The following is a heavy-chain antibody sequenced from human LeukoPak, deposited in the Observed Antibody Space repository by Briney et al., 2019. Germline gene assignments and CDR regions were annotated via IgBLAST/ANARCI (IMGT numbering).Heavy chain of an antibody. D-gene: IGHD2-15*01. CDR1: GFTFSSYS. Sequence: GGSLRLSCAASGFTFSSYSMNWVRQAPGKGLEWVSSISSSSSYIYYADSVKGRFTISRDNAKNSLYLQMNSLRAEDTAVYYCARDSLGDCSGGSCYFFDYWGQGTLVTVSS. CDR2: ISSSSSYI. V-gene: IGHV3-21*01. CDR3: ARDSLGDCSGGSCYFFDY. J-gene: IGHJ4*02.